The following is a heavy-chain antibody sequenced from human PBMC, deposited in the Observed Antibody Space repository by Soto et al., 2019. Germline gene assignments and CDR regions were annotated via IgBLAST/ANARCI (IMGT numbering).Heavy chain of an antibody. Sequence: QVQLVQSGAEVKKPGSSVKVSCKASGGTFSSYAISWVRQAPGQGLEWMGGIIPIFGTANYAQKFQGRVTITADESTSTAYMELSSLRSEDTAVYYCARDAGFRYYYDSCGHNWFDPWGQGTLVTVSS. D-gene: IGHD3-22*01. V-gene: IGHV1-69*01. CDR1: GGTFSSYA. CDR3: ARDAGFRYYYDSCGHNWFDP. CDR2: IIPIFGTA. J-gene: IGHJ5*02.